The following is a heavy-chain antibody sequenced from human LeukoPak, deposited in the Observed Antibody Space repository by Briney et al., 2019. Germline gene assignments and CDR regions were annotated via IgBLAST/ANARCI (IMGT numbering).Heavy chain of an antibody. J-gene: IGHJ4*02. CDR2: IYTSGST. CDR3: ARRIYSYGHYYFDY. V-gene: IGHV4-61*09. CDR1: GGSISSGSYY. Sequence: PSETLSLTCTVSGGSISSGSYYWSWIRQPAGKGLEWIGHIYTSGSTNYNPSLKSRVTISVDTSKNQFSLKLSSVTAADTAVYYCARRIYSYGHYYFDYWGQGTLVTVSS. D-gene: IGHD5-18*01.